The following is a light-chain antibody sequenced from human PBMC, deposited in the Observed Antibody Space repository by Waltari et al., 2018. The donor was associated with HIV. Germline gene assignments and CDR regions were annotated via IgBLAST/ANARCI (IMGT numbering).Light chain of an antibody. J-gene: IGKJ2*01. CDR3: QQSYSTIVT. CDR2: GAS. Sequence: DIQLTQSPSSLSAFIVSRISITCRSSQSISNYLNWYQQKPGKAPKLLIYGASTLQTGTPSRFSGGGSGTDFTLTISTLQPEDLATYYCQQSYSTIVTFGQGTKVDI. V-gene: IGKV1-39*01. CDR1: QSISNY.